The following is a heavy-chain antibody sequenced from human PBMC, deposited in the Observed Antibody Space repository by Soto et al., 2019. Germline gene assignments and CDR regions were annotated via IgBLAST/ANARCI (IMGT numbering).Heavy chain of an antibody. J-gene: IGHJ4*02. V-gene: IGHV4-39*01. CDR3: ARHGGYMAAAFDY. CDR1: GGSISSSSYY. Sequence: SETLSLTCTVSGGSISSSSYYWGWIRQPTGKGLEWIGSIYYSGSTYYNPSLKSRVTISVDTSKNQFSLTLSSVAAADTAVYYCARHGGYMAAAFDYWGQGTLVTVSS. CDR2: IYYSGST. D-gene: IGHD6-13*01.